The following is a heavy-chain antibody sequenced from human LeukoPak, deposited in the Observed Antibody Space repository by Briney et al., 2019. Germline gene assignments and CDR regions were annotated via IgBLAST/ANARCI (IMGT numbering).Heavy chain of an antibody. CDR2: ISYDGSNK. D-gene: IGHD2-2*01. J-gene: IGHJ4*02. CDR1: GFTFISYG. Sequence: GGSLRLSCAVSGFTFISYGMHWVRQPPGKGLEWVAVISYDGSNKYYADSVKGRFTISRDNSKNTLYLQMNSLRAEDTAVYYCARDASRGYCSSTSCDTGFFDYWGQGTLVTVSP. CDR3: ARDASRGYCSSTSCDTGFFDY. V-gene: IGHV3-30*03.